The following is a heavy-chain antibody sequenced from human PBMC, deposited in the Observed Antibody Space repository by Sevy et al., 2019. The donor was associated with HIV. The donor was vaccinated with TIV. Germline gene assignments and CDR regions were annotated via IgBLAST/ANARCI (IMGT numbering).Heavy chain of an antibody. V-gene: IGHV1-8*01. CDR1: GYTFTSYD. CDR3: ARAYYDFWSGYYIRYGMDV. J-gene: IGHJ6*02. Sequence: ASVKVSCKASGYTFTSYDINCVRQATGQELEWMGWMNPNSGNSGYAQKFQGRVTMTRNNSISTAYIELSSLRSEDTAVYYCARAYYDFWSGYYIRYGMDVWGQGNTVTVSS. CDR2: MNPNSGNS. D-gene: IGHD3-3*01.